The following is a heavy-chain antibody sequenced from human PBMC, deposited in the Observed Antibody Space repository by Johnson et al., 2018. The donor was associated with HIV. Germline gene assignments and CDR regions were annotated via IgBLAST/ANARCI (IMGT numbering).Heavy chain of an antibody. V-gene: IGHV3-NL1*01. CDR2: IYSDGST. CDR3: ARGVGLVDGMIVDAFDI. D-gene: IGHD3-22*01. J-gene: IGHJ3*02. Sequence: QVQLMESGGGVVQPGRSLRLSCAASGFTFSSYGMHWVRQAPGKGLEWVSLIYSDGSTYSADSVQGLFTISRDNSKNTVYLQLNSLRAEDTAGYYCARGVGLVDGMIVDAFDIWGQGTMVTVSS. CDR1: GFTFSSYG.